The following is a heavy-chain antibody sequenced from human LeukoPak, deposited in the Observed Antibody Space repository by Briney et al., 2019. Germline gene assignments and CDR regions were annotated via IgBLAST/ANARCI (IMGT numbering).Heavy chain of an antibody. J-gene: IGHJ6*02. V-gene: IGHV1-69*04. CDR2: IIPILGIA. CDR1: GGTFSSYA. Sequence: ASVKVSCKASGGTFSSYAISWVRQAPGQGLEWMGRIIPILGIANYAQKFQGRVTITADKSTSTAYMELSSLRSEDTAVYYCARRWGVHSHGYVPYGMDVWGQGTTVTVSS. CDR3: ARRWGVHSHGYVPYGMDV. D-gene: IGHD5-18*01.